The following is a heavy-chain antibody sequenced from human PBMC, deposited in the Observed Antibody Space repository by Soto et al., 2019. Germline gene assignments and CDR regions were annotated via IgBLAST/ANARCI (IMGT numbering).Heavy chain of an antibody. CDR3: ARGRNSSGWYPWFDP. CDR1: GGSISSGGYS. CDR2: IYHSGST. J-gene: IGHJ5*02. V-gene: IGHV4-30-2*01. D-gene: IGHD6-19*01. Sequence: QLQLQESGSGLVKPSQTLSLTCAVSGGSISSGGYSWSWIRQPPGKGLEWIGYIYHSGSTYYNPSLKSRVTIPVDRYKNQFSLKLSTVTAADTAVYYCARGRNSSGWYPWFDPWGQGTLVTVSS.